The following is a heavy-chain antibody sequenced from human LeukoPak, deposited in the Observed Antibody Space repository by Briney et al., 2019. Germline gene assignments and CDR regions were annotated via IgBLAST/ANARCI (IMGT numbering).Heavy chain of an antibody. Sequence: PGGSLRLSCAASGFTFSSSAMNWVRQAPGKGLEWVSTISGSGDRTYYADSVKGRFTMSRDNSKNTLFLQMNSLRAEDTAVYYCAKGYYGSGSYGWFDYWGQGTLVTVSS. CDR2: ISGSGDRT. CDR1: GFTFSSSA. V-gene: IGHV3-23*01. J-gene: IGHJ4*02. CDR3: AKGYYGSGSYGWFDY. D-gene: IGHD3-10*01.